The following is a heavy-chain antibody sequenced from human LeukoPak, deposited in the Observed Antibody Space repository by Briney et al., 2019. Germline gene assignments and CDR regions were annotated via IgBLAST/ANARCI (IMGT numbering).Heavy chain of an antibody. V-gene: IGHV3-74*01. CDR2: ISPTGSTT. J-gene: IGHJ4*02. CDR1: GFSFSGHW. D-gene: IGHD6-19*01. Sequence: GGSLRLSCTASGFSFSGHWMHWARQLPGKGLVWVSRISPTGSTTSYADSVKGRFTISRDNSKNTLYLQMNSLRAEDTAVYYCARGGAVANVFDYWGQGTLVTVSS. CDR3: ARGGAVANVFDY.